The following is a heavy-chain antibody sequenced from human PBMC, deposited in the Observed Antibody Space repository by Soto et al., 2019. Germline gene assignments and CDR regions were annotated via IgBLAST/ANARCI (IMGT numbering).Heavy chain of an antibody. CDR3: AREEKCSGGTCYSEYFHR. Sequence: GASEKVSCKASGYLFTAYSMHWLRLAPGQALELMGVVNPSGGSTKYAQNFQGRVTMTRDTSTTTIYMELSSLRSDDTAIYYCAREEKCSGGTCYSEYFHRWGQGTLVTVSS. V-gene: IGHV1-46*01. J-gene: IGHJ1*01. CDR1: GYLFTAYS. CDR2: VNPSGGST. D-gene: IGHD2-15*01.